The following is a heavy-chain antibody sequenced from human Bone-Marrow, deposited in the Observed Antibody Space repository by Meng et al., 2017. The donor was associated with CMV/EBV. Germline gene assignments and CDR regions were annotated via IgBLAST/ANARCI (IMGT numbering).Heavy chain of an antibody. CDR2: ISSSSTYI. D-gene: IGHD2-15*01. CDR3: AREPPLADTPQYYSNY. J-gene: IGHJ4*02. CDR1: GFTFSRYN. Sequence: GESLKISCAASGFTFSRYNMNWVRQAPGKGLEWVSSISSSSTYIYHADSVKGRFTISRDNAKNSLYLQMNSLRAEDTAVYYCAREPPLADTPQYYSNYWGQGTRVTGSS. V-gene: IGHV3-21*01.